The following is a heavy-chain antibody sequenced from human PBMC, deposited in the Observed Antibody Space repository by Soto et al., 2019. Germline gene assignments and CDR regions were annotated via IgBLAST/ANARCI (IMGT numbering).Heavy chain of an antibody. CDR1: GGSISSGDYY. V-gene: IGHV4-30-4*01. J-gene: IGHJ2*01. CDR2: IYYSGSP. CDR3: ARVVVAATRDWYFDL. Sequence: QVQLQESGPGLVKPSQTLFLTCTVSGGSISSGDYYWSWIRQPPGKGLEWIGYIYYSGSPYYNPSLKSRVTISVDTSKNQFSLKLSSVTAADTAVYYCARVVVAATRDWYFDLWGRGTLVTVSS. D-gene: IGHD2-15*01.